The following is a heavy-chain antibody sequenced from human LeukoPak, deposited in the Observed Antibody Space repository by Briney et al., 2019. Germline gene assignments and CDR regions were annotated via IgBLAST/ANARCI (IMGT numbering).Heavy chain of an antibody. Sequence: SETLSLTCTVSGGSISSSSYYWGWIRQPPGKGLEWIGSIYYSGSTYYNPSLKSRVTTLVDMSKNQFSLKLSSVTAADTAVYYCARDGEGGDYGFDYWGQGTLVTVPS. D-gene: IGHD4-17*01. CDR3: ARDGEGGDYGFDY. CDR1: GGSISSSSYY. V-gene: IGHV4-39*07. J-gene: IGHJ4*02. CDR2: IYYSGST.